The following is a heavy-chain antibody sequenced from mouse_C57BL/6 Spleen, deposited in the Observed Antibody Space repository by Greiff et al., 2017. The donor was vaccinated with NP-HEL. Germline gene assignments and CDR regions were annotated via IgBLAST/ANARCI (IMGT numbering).Heavy chain of an antibody. V-gene: IGHV1-26*01. Sequence: VQLQQSGPELVKPGASVKISCKASGYTFTDYYMNWVKQSHGKSLEWIGDINPNNGGTSYNQKFKGKATLTVDKSSSTAYMERRSLTSEDSAVYYCARSLNYYYGSSVDYWGQGTTLTVSS. CDR2: INPNNGGT. J-gene: IGHJ2*01. CDR3: ARSLNYYYGSSVDY. D-gene: IGHD1-1*01. CDR1: GYTFTDYY.